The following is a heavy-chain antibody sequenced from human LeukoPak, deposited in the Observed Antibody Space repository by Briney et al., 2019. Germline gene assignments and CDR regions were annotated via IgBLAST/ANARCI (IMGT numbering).Heavy chain of an antibody. CDR3: VRDRTVGSGKNAFDM. J-gene: IGHJ3*02. CDR1: GFTFSSYE. Sequence: PGGSLRLSCGASGFTFSSYEMTWVCQAPGKGLEWVSYIVGSGETIYYADSVKGRFTISRDNAKNSLYLQMNSLRAEDTAVYYCVRDRTVGSGKNAFDMWGQGTMVTVSS. D-gene: IGHD3-10*01. V-gene: IGHV3-48*03. CDR2: IVGSGETI.